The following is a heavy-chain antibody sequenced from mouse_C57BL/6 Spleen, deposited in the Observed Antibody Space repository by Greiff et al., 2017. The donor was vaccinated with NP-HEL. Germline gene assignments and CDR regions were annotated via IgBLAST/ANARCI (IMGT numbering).Heavy chain of an antibody. CDR1: GYAFSSYW. V-gene: IGHV1-80*01. CDR3: ARSTTVDWYFDV. CDR2: IYPGDGDT. Sequence: VKLQQSGAELVKPGASVKISCKASGYAFSSYWMNWVKQRPGKGLEWIGQIYPGDGDTNYNGKFKGKATLTADKSSSTAYMQLSSLTSEDSAVYFCARSTTVDWYFDVWGTGTTVTVSS. J-gene: IGHJ1*03. D-gene: IGHD1-1*01.